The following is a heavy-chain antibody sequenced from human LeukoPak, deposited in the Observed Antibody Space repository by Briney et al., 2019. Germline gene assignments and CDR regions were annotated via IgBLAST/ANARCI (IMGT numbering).Heavy chain of an antibody. CDR2: INGDGSST. J-gene: IGHJ4*02. V-gene: IGHV3-74*01. CDR3: ARRVAVGGYFDY. Sequence: QPGGSLRLSCAASGFTFSNYWMHWVRQVPGKGLECVSRINGDGSSTNYADSVKGRFTISRDNAKNTLYLQMNSLRAEDTAVYYCARRVAVGGYFDYWGQGTLVTVSS. D-gene: IGHD6-19*01. CDR1: GFTFSNYW.